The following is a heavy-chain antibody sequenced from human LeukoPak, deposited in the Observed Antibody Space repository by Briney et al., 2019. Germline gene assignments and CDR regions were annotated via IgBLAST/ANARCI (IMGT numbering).Heavy chain of an antibody. D-gene: IGHD5-12*01. V-gene: IGHV3-7*03. Sequence: GGSLRLSCAASGFTFSTSWMSWVRQVPGKGLEWVANIKKDGSETYYVDSVKGRFTISRDNAKNSLYLQMNSLRAEDTAMYYCARGRYSGTTYYFDYWGQGTLVTVSS. CDR2: IKKDGSET. CDR3: ARGRYSGTTYYFDY. CDR1: GFTFSTSW. J-gene: IGHJ4*02.